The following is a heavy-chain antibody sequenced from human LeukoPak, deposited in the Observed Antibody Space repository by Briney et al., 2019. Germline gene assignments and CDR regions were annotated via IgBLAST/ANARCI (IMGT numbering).Heavy chain of an antibody. J-gene: IGHJ4*02. CDR1: GFTFSSYA. V-gene: IGHV3-30-3*01. Sequence: PGRSLRLSCAASGFTFSSYAMHWVHQAPGKGLEWVAVISYDGSNKYYADSVKGRFTISRDNSKNTLYLQINSLRAEDTAVYYCARACSSTSCYTGGDYWGQGTLVTVSS. CDR3: ARACSSTSCYTGGDY. D-gene: IGHD2-2*02. CDR2: ISYDGSNK.